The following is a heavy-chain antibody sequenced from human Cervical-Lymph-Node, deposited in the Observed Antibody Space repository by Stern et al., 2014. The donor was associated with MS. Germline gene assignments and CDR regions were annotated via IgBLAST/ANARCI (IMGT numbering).Heavy chain of an antibody. CDR2: LSNDGSNE. Sequence: VQLVESGGGVVQPGRSLRLSCTASGFTFGTYAMHWVRQAPGKGLEWVALLSNDGSNEYYGASVKGRFAISRDNSKSTLYLQMDRLRAEDTAVYYCARDRVVINPAYYFDSWGQGTLVTVSS. J-gene: IGHJ4*02. CDR1: GFTFGTYA. CDR3: ARDRVVINPAYYFDS. V-gene: IGHV3-33*05. D-gene: IGHD3-22*01.